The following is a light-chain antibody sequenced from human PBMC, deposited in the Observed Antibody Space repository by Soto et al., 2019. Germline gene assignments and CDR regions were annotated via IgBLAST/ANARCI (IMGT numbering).Light chain of an antibody. Sequence: QSALTQPASVSGSPGQSITISCTGTSSDVGTYNYVSWYQQHSGKAPKLMIYEVSNRPSGVSNRFSGSKSGNTASLTISGLQAEDEADYYCSAYTSSLTPYVFGSGTKLTVL. CDR3: SAYTSSLTPYV. J-gene: IGLJ1*01. CDR2: EVS. V-gene: IGLV2-14*01. CDR1: SSDVGTYNY.